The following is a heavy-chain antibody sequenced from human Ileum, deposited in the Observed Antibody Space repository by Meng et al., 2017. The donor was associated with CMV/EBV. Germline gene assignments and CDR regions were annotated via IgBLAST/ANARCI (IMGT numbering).Heavy chain of an antibody. CDR1: GGYFSNYY. CDR2: IHPSGST. J-gene: IGHJ5*02. D-gene: IGHD5-24*01. V-gene: IGHV4-34*01. CDR3: SRGADAYKSGRS. Sequence: QQWGEGLVKHSEALSLIGGGYGGYFSNYYWSWIRQSPGKGLEWIGEIHPSGSTYYNPSLNSRVTMSVDTSKNQFSLNLRSVTAADTAVYYCSRGADAYKSGRSWGQGTLVTVSS.